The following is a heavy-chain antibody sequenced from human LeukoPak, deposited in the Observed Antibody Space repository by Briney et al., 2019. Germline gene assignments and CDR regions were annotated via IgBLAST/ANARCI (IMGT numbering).Heavy chain of an antibody. J-gene: IGHJ5*02. V-gene: IGHV4-61*02. CDR3: AREPTDLNWFDP. CDR1: GGSISSGSYY. Sequence: NASETLSLTCTVSGGSISSGSYYWSWIRQPAGKGLEWIGRIYTSGSTNYNPSLKSRVTISVDTSKNQFSLKLSSVTAADTAVYYCAREPTDLNWFDPWGQGTLVTVSS. CDR2: IYTSGST. D-gene: IGHD3/OR15-3a*01.